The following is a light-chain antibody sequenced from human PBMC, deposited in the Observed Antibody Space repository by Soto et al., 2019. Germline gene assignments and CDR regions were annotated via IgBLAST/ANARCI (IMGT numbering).Light chain of an antibody. CDR3: ASYTSSDTVV. J-gene: IGLJ2*01. CDR1: SNDVGGYNH. CDR2: DVR. Sequence: QSALTQPASVSGSPGQSITISCAGTSNDVGGYNHVAWYQQHPGKAPKLMIYDVRDRPSGVSDRFSGSKSGNTASLTISGLLTDDEGDYYCASYTSSDTVVFGGGTKVTVL. V-gene: IGLV2-14*03.